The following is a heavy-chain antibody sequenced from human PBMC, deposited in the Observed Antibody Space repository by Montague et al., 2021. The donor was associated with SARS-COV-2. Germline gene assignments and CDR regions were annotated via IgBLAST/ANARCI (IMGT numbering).Heavy chain of an antibody. CDR2: ISFNSETI. V-gene: IGHV3-9*01. CDR1: GFTFGDYA. J-gene: IGHJ4*02. Sequence: SLRLSCAASGFTFGDYAMHWVRQAPGKGLEWVSVISFNSETIAYADSVKGRFTISRDNAKNSLYLQMNSLRAEDTAFYYCARGIHQGGITVFGVVIHRGFDAWGQGTMVTVSS. D-gene: IGHD3-3*01. CDR3: ARGIHQGGITVFGVVIHRGFDA.